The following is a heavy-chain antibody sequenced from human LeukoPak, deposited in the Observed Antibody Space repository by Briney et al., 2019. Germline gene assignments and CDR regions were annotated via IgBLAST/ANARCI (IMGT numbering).Heavy chain of an antibody. D-gene: IGHD5-24*01. V-gene: IGHV1-69*04. J-gene: IGHJ3*02. CDR1: GGTFSSYT. CDR2: VIPNLNIA. CDR3: AREPDVDLSTFRGDAFDI. Sequence: ASVKVSCKASGGTFSSYTFSWVRQAPGQGLEWMGRVIPNLNIATYAHKFQGRVTITADKSTSTAYMDLTSLTSEDTALYYCAREPDVDLSTFRGDAFDIWGQGTMVTVSS.